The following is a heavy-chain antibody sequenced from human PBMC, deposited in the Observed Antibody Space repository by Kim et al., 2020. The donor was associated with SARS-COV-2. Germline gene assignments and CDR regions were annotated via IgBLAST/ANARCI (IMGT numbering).Heavy chain of an antibody. Sequence: SETLSLTCTVSGGSIDRSNYYWAWFRQPPGRGLEWIASIHYSGAIYSNPSLRSRVAISVDKSKNQFSLSLDSVTAADTAVFFCARPRTEVSGAVDFWGQGTLVTISS. D-gene: IGHD7-27*01. CDR3: ARPRTEVSGAVDF. CDR1: GGSIDRSNYY. J-gene: IGHJ4*02. CDR2: IHYSGAI. V-gene: IGHV4-39*01.